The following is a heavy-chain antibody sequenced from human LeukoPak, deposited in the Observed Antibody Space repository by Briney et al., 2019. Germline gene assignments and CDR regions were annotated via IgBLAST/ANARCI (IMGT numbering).Heavy chain of an antibody. CDR1: VYTFTNFD. J-gene: IGHJ6*03. Sequence: ASAKVSCKTSVYTFTNFDINWVRQASGPGLEWMGWMNPNSGNTGYAQKFQGRVTIARNTSISTAYMELSSLRSEDTAVYYCARAPSWNYNRYYYYYVDVWGRGTTVTVSS. V-gene: IGHV1-8*03. CDR2: MNPNSGNT. CDR3: ARAPSWNYNRYYYYYVDV. D-gene: IGHD1-7*01.